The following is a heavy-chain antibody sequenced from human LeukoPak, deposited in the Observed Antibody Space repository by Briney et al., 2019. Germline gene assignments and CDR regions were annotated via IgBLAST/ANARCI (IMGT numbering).Heavy chain of an antibody. D-gene: IGHD5-18*01. CDR1: GFTFSTYW. J-gene: IGHJ4*02. CDR2: IKEDGSEI. CDR3: ARDRNGYPHDL. V-gene: IGHV3-7*01. Sequence: GGSLRLSCAASGFTFSTYWMSWVRQAPGKGLEWVANIKEDGSEIYYVDSVKGRFTISRDNAKTSLYLQMNSLRAEDTAVYYCARDRNGYPHDLWGQGTLVTVSS.